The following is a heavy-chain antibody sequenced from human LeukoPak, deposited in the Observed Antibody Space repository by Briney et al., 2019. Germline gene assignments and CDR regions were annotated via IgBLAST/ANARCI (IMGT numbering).Heavy chain of an antibody. CDR2: ISTSGSAM. V-gene: IGHV3-48*02. CDR1: GFTFSRYT. Sequence: GGSLRLSCAASGFTFSRYTMNWVRQAPGKGLEWVSHISTSGSAMYYADSVKGRFTISRDNAKDSLYLQMNSLRDEDTAVYYCAGSGSYTFDYWGQGTLVTVSS. CDR3: AGSGSYTFDY. J-gene: IGHJ4*02. D-gene: IGHD1-26*01.